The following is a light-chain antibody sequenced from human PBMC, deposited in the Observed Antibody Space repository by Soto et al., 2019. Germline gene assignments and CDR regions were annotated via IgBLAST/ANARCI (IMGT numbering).Light chain of an antibody. J-gene: IGLJ3*02. CDR1: RCDIGSYNL. CDR2: EAT. V-gene: IGLV2-23*02. Sequence: QSALTQPASVSASPGQSVTISCTGSRCDIGSYNLISWYQQHPGKAPKLMIYEATKRPSGVSNRFSGSKSGNTASLTISGLQTEDEADYFCCSYAGVSSFVLFGGGTKLTVL. CDR3: CSYAGVSSFVL.